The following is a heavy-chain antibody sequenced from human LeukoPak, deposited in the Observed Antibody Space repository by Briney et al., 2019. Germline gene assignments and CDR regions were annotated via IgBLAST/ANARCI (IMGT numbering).Heavy chain of an antibody. D-gene: IGHD6-19*01. Sequence: PGGSLRLSCAASGFTFSSYAMHWVRQAPGKGLEYVSAISSNGGSTYYANSVKGRFTISRDNSKDTLYLQMGSLRAEDMAVYYCARVASDSSGWYFDYWGQGTLVTVSS. CDR2: ISSNGGST. V-gene: IGHV3-64*01. J-gene: IGHJ4*02. CDR1: GFTFSSYA. CDR3: ARVASDSSGWYFDY.